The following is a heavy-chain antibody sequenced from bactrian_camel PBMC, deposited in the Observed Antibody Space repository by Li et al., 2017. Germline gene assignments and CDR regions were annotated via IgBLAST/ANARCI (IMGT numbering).Heavy chain of an antibody. J-gene: IGHJ4*01. D-gene: IGHD1*01. Sequence: HVQLVESGGGSVQAGGSLRLSCAVSRYTFTDGCLGWFRQTPGKEREGIAVVDSDGSALYAGDVKGRFTISHDKDKNSIDLQMNSLKPDDTAMYYCAATGQMLKVAGCRTQGTQVTVS. CDR2: VDSDGSA. CDR1: RYTFTDGC. V-gene: IGHV3S53*01.